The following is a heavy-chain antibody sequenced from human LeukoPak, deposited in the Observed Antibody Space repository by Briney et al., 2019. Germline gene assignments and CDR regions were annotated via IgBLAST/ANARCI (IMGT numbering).Heavy chain of an antibody. CDR1: GFTFDDYG. D-gene: IGHD3-22*01. CDR3: ARERDTMIVVVTRAFDI. V-gene: IGHV3-20*04. CDR2: INWNGGST. Sequence: GGSLRLSCAASGFTFDDYGMSWFRQAPGKGLEWVSGINWNGGSTGYADSVKGRFTISRDNAKNSLYLQMNSLRAEDTALYYCARERDTMIVVVTRAFDIWGQGTMVTVSS. J-gene: IGHJ3*02.